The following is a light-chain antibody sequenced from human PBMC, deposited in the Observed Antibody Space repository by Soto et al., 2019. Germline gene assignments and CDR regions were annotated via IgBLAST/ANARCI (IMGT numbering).Light chain of an antibody. J-gene: IGKJ1*01. V-gene: IGKV1-39*01. CDR2: AAS. Sequence: DIQMTQSPSSLSASVGDRVTITCRASQGISTYLNWYQQKPGKAPKLLIYAASSLQSGVPSRFSVSGSETDITITISKRQHVDFATYSCHHSTTCTFGQGTKVQIK. CDR3: HHSTTCT. CDR1: QGISTY.